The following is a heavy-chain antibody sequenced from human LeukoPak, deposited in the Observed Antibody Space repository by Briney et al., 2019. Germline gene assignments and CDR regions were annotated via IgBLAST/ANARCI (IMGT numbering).Heavy chain of an antibody. Sequence: GGSLRLSCAASGFTFSSYAIHWVRQAPGKGLEWVAVISYVGSNKYYADSVKGRFTISRDNSKNTLYLQMNSLRAEDTAVYYCAREDCSGGSCRDAFGIWGQGTMVTVSS. D-gene: IGHD2-15*01. V-gene: IGHV3-30-3*01. CDR3: AREDCSGGSCRDAFGI. J-gene: IGHJ3*02. CDR1: GFTFSSYA. CDR2: ISYVGSNK.